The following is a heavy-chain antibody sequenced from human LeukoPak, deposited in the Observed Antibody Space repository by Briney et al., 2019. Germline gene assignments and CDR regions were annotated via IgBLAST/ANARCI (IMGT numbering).Heavy chain of an antibody. Sequence: GGSLRLSCTASGFTFSRNAMTWVRQAPGKGLEWVSRINNDGVSTSYADSVKGRFTISRDNAKNTLYLRMNSLRAEDTAIYYCARKPLSGGYGGTIDYWGQGTLVTVSS. D-gene: IGHD5-12*01. CDR3: ARKPLSGGYGGTIDY. J-gene: IGHJ4*02. V-gene: IGHV3-74*01. CDR2: INNDGVST. CDR1: GFTFSRNA.